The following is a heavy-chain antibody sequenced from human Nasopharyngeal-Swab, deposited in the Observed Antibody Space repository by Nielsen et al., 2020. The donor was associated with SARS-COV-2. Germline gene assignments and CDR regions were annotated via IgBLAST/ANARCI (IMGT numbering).Heavy chain of an antibody. Sequence: ASVKVSCKASGYTFTSYDINWVRQATGQGLEWMGWMNPNSGNTGYAQKFQGRVTITRNTSISTAYMELSSLRSEDTAVYYCARKGRYCSSTSCGNWFDPWGQGTLVIVSS. V-gene: IGHV1-8*03. J-gene: IGHJ5*02. CDR2: MNPNSGNT. CDR1: GYTFTSYD. CDR3: ARKGRYCSSTSCGNWFDP. D-gene: IGHD2-2*01.